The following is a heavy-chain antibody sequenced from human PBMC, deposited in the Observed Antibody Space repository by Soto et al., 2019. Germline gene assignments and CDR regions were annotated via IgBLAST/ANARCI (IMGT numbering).Heavy chain of an antibody. CDR1: GFSISNGYF. CDR2: IYHSGTT. J-gene: IGHJ5*02. D-gene: IGHD3-22*01. Sequence: SETLSLTCAVSGFSISNGYFWGWIRQPPGKGPEWLGSIYHSGTTYYNPSVKGRVTISVDTSKNQFSLKMSSVTAADTAVYYCARDSSGYYWFDPWGEGTLVTVYS. CDR3: ARDSSGYYWFDP. V-gene: IGHV4-38-2*02.